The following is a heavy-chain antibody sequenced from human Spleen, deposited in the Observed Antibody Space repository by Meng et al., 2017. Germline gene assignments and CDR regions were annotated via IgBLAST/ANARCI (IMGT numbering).Heavy chain of an antibody. CDR3: ARDARVAGDF. J-gene: IGHJ4*02. CDR1: GGTFSHYP. V-gene: IGHV1-69*10. D-gene: IGHD6-19*01. Sequence: SVKVSCKASGGTFSHYPLSWVRQGPGQGLEWMGGIIPGLGQTNYAQRFQGRVTITADDSTSTAYMELNSLTSADTAVYYCARDARVAGDFWGQGTLVTVSS. CDR2: IIPGLGQT.